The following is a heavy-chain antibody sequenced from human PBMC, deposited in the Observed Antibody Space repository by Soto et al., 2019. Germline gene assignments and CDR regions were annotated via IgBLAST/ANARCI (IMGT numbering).Heavy chain of an antibody. V-gene: IGHV3-7*03. CDR3: TRAPEGSGSYYYFDF. D-gene: IGHD3-22*01. CDR1: GFNFGNYW. J-gene: IGHJ4*02. Sequence: GESLRLSCAASGFNFGNYWMSWVRQAPGKGLQWVANINRDGREKYYVDSLKGRFTISRDNADNSLHLQLNSLRDEDTAVYYCTRAPEGSGSYYYFDFWGRGTLVTVSS. CDR2: INRDGREK.